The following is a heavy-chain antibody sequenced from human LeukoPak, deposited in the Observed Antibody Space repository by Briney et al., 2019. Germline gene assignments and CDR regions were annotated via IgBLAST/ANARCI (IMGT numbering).Heavy chain of an antibody. Sequence: SETLSLTCTVSGGSISNYYWSWIRQPPGKGLEWIGYIYYSGSTNYNPSLKSRVTISVDTSKNQFSLKLSSVTAADTAVYYCARDGSSGWHDYWGQGTLVTVSS. V-gene: IGHV4-59*01. CDR3: ARDGSSGWHDY. D-gene: IGHD6-19*01. CDR1: GGSISNYY. J-gene: IGHJ4*02. CDR2: IYYSGST.